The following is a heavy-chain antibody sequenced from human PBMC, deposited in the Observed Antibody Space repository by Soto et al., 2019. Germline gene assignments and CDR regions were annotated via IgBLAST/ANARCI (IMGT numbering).Heavy chain of an antibody. Sequence: ASGFTFSNYAMSWVRQAPGKGLEWVSTITGSAGGTYYADSMRGRFTISRDNSKSTLYLQMYSLRVEDTAVYYCARESEHWGQGTLVTVSS. CDR2: ITGSAGGT. CDR1: GFTFSNYA. V-gene: IGHV3-23*01. J-gene: IGHJ4*02. CDR3: ARESEH. D-gene: IGHD1-1*01.